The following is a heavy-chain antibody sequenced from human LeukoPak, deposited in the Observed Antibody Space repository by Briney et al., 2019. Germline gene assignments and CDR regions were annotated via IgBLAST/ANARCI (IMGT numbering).Heavy chain of an antibody. CDR2: ISGSGGST. D-gene: IGHD3-16*02. Sequence: PGGSLRLSCAASGFTFSSYAMSGVRQAPGKGLEWVSAISGSGGSTYYADSVKGRFTISRGNSKNTLYLQMNSLRAEDTAVYYCAKEAFTFGGVIAPFDYWGQGTLVTVSS. CDR1: GFTFSSYA. V-gene: IGHV3-23*01. CDR3: AKEAFTFGGVIAPFDY. J-gene: IGHJ4*02.